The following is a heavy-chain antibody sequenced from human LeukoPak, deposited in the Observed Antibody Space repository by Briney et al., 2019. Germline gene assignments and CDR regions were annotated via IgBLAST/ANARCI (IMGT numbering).Heavy chain of an antibody. V-gene: IGHV6-1*01. CDR2: TYYRSKWYN. J-gene: IGHJ4*02. D-gene: IGHD6-19*01. CDR1: GDSVSSKNGA. Sequence: SQTLSLTCVVSGDSVSSKNGAWNWIRQSPSRGLGWLGRTYYRSKWYNDYAESMEGRITISQDTSKNQYSLHLNSVTPDDTAVYYCARDFGTTGWHTFDYWGQGTLVTVSS. CDR3: ARDFGTTGWHTFDY.